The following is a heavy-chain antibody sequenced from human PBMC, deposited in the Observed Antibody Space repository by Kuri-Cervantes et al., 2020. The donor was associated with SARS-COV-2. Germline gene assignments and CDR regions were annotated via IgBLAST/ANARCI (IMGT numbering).Heavy chain of an antibody. D-gene: IGHD4-17*01. J-gene: IGHJ3*02. CDR3: ARHDYGEGRGAFDI. Sequence: GSLRLSCAVSGVSVTGGTYYWAWIRQPAGKGLEWIGSIYYSGSTYYNPSLKSRVTISVDTSKNQFSLKLSPVTAADTAVYYCARHDYGEGRGAFDIWGQGTMVTVSS. CDR1: GVSVTGGTYY. CDR2: IYYSGST. V-gene: IGHV4-39*01.